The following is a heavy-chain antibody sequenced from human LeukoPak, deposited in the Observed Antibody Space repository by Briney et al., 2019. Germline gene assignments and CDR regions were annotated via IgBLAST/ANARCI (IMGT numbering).Heavy chain of an antibody. J-gene: IGHJ5*02. CDR2: IIHIYGTA. D-gene: IGHD3-22*01. CDR1: GGTFSSYA. V-gene: IGHV1-69*05. CDR3: ARESDSSGYSNWFDP. Sequence: GASVKVSCKASGGTFSSYAISWVRQAPGQGLEWMGRIIHIYGTANYAQKFQGRVTITTDESTSTAYMELSSLRSEDTAVYYCARESDSSGYSNWFDPWGQGTLVTVSS.